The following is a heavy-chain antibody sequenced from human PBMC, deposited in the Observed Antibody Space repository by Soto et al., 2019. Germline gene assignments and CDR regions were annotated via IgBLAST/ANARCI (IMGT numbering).Heavy chain of an antibody. D-gene: IGHD4-4*01. V-gene: IGHV2-5*01. J-gene: IGHJ6*02. CDR3: AHLQQLLPPMKLSYSYYCLDG. Sequence: QITLKESGPTLVKPTQPLTLTCTFSGFSLNTSEVGVGWIRQPPGKALEWLAVIYWNDDKRYSPSPKSRLTVTKDTSKNQVVITVTKMDPVETATYFCAHLQQLLPPMKLSYSYYCLDGWGQGPTVTVSS. CDR1: GFSLNTSEVG. CDR2: IYWNDDK.